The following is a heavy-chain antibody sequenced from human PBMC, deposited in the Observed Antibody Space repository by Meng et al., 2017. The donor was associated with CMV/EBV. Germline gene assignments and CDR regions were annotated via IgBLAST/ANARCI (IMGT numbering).Heavy chain of an antibody. CDR2: IYHSGST. CDR1: GYSISSGYY. J-gene: IGHJ4*02. Sequence: SETLSLTCTVPGYSISSGYYWGWIRQPPGKGLEWIGSIYHSGSTYYNPSLRSRVTISVDTSKTQFSLKLSSVTAADTAVYYCARIRRITMIVDWGQGTLVTVSS. V-gene: IGHV4-38-2*02. CDR3: ARIRRITMIVD. D-gene: IGHD3-22*01.